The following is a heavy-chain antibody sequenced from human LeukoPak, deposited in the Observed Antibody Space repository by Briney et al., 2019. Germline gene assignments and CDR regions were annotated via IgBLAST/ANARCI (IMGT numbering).Heavy chain of an antibody. CDR2: ITGSGTST. Sequence: GASLRLSCVASGFTFSNYAMSWVRQAPGKGLEWVSAITGSGTSTYYADSLKGRFTISRDNSKNTVFLQMNSLRHEDTAIYYCVIWGDYDVLTGYYVPDYWGQGTLVAVSS. V-gene: IGHV3-23*01. J-gene: IGHJ4*02. D-gene: IGHD3-9*01. CDR3: VIWGDYDVLTGYYVPDY. CDR1: GFTFSNYA.